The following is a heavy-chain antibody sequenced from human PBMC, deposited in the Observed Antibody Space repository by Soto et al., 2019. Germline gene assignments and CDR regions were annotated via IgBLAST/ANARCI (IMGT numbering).Heavy chain of an antibody. D-gene: IGHD3-22*01. CDR1: GYTFTSYG. CDR2: ISTSNGKT. Sequence: QVQLVQSGAEVKEPGASVKVSCKASGYTFTSYGFSWVRQAPGQGLEWMGWISTSNGKTKLAQKFQGGVTMTPDTSTSTANMELRSQRSDDTAVYYWARDQDSCADYWGQGTLVTVSS. J-gene: IGHJ4*02. CDR3: ARDQDSCADY. V-gene: IGHV1-18*04.